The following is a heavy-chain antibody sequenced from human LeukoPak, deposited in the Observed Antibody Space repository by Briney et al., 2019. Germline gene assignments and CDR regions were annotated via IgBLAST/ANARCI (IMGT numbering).Heavy chain of an antibody. Sequence: ASVKVSCKASGGTFSSYAISWVRQAPGQGLEWMGWISAYNGNTNYAQKLQGRVTMTTDTSTSTAYMELRSLRSDDTAVYYCAQIMVRGVHDAFDIWGQGTMVTVSS. CDR1: GGTFSSYA. J-gene: IGHJ3*02. CDR2: ISAYNGNT. D-gene: IGHD3-10*01. V-gene: IGHV1-18*01. CDR3: AQIMVRGVHDAFDI.